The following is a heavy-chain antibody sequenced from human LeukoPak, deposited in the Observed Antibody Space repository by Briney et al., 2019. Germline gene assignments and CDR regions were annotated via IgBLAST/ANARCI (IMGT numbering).Heavy chain of an antibody. Sequence: ASVKVSCKASGYTFTSYGISWVRQAPGQGLEWMGWISAYNGNTNYAQKLQGRVTMTTDTSTSTAYMELRSLRSDDTAVYYCARDEGYYYGSGSYNWFDPWGQGTLVTVSS. CDR3: ARDEGYYYGSGSYNWFDP. D-gene: IGHD3-10*01. J-gene: IGHJ5*02. CDR1: GYTFTSYG. V-gene: IGHV1-18*01. CDR2: ISAYNGNT.